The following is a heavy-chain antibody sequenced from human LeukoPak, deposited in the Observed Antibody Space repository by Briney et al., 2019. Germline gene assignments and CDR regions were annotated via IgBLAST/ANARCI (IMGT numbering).Heavy chain of an antibody. D-gene: IGHD3-22*01. V-gene: IGHV3-15*01. J-gene: IGHJ5*02. CDR3: GDRGTSLATPS. CDR1: GFTFSKSW. CDR2: IRTKTDGETT. Sequence: GGSVRLSCAASGFTFSKSWMDCVRQAPGKGLEWVGLIRTKTDGETTDYAAPVKGRFSISRDDSTSTLYLQMNSLQSEGTAVYYCGDRGTSLATPSWGQGTLVTVSS.